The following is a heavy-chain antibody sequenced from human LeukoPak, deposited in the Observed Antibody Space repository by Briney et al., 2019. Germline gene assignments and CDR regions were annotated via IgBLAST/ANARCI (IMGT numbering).Heavy chain of an antibody. J-gene: IGHJ4*02. CDR3: AKTTTGYSSGRYPAWPIDY. CDR1: GFTFGSYA. V-gene: IGHV3-23*01. CDR2: IFGSGGSA. Sequence: GGSLRLSCAASGFTFGSYAMYWVRQAPGKGLGGVSGIFGSGGSAHYADSVKGRFTISRDNSKNTVYLQMDSLRAEDTATYYCAKTTTGYSSGRYPAWPIDYWGQGTLVTVSS. D-gene: IGHD2-15*01.